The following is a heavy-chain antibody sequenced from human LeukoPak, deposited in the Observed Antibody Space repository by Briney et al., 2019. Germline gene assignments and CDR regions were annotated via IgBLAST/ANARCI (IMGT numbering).Heavy chain of an antibody. J-gene: IGHJ6*02. V-gene: IGHV4-31*03. CDR3: ARPRHPYRPQGYYGMDV. CDR1: GGSISSGGYY. D-gene: IGHD3-16*01. CDR2: IYYSGSS. Sequence: SETLSLTCTVSGGSISSGGYYWSWIRQHPGKGLEWVGYIYYSGSSYYNPSLKSRVTISVDTSKNQFSLKLSSVTAADTAVYYCARPRHPYRPQGYYGMDVWGQGTTVTVSS.